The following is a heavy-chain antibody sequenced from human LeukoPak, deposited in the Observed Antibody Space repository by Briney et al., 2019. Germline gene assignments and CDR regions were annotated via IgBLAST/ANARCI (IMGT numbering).Heavy chain of an antibody. J-gene: IGHJ4*02. CDR2: INPNSGVT. Sequence: ASVKVSCKASGYTFSDYYIHWVRQAPGQGLEWMGRINPNSGVTNYAKNFQGRVTITRDTSISTASMELSSLRSDDTAAYYCARQSEPKGDYWGQGTLVTVSS. V-gene: IGHV1-2*06. CDR3: ARQSEPKGDY. CDR1: GYTFSDYY.